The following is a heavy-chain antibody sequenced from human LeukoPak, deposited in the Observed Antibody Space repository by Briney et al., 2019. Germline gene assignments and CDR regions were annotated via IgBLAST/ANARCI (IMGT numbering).Heavy chain of an antibody. V-gene: IGHV4-31*03. Sequence: SETPSLTCTVSGGSISSGGYYWSWIRQHPGKGLEWIGYIYYSGSTYYNPSLKSRVTISVDTSKNQFSLKLSSVTAADTAVYYCARGAPVPGAYYFDYWGQGTLVTVSS. J-gene: IGHJ4*02. CDR2: IYYSGST. CDR3: ARGAPVPGAYYFDY. D-gene: IGHD2-2*01. CDR1: GGSISSGGYY.